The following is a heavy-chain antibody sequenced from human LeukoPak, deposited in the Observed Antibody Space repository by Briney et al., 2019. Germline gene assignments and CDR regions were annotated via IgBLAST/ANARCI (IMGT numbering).Heavy chain of an antibody. CDR3: VRDRTDYSDSYFDY. CDR1: GLTLSSDS. D-gene: IGHD4/OR15-4a*01. J-gene: IGHJ4*02. V-gene: IGHV3-48*04. Sequence: GGSLRLSCAVSGLTLSSDSMNWVRQAPGKGLERVSYISSGGGVTYYADSVKGRFTISRDNAKNSLYLQMSSLRAEDTAVYYCVRDRTDYSDSYFDYWGQGTLVTVSS. CDR2: ISSGGGVT.